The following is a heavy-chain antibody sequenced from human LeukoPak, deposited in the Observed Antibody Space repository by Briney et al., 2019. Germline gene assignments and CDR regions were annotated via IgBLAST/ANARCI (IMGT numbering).Heavy chain of an antibody. J-gene: IGHJ6*03. V-gene: IGHV2-5*01. CDR1: GFSLSTSGVG. CDR3: AHSRNSPPLYYYYYMDV. CDR2: IYWNDDK. D-gene: IGHD1-7*01. Sequence: SGPTLVNPTQTLTLTCTFSGFSLSTSGVGVGWIRQPPGKALEWLALIYWNDDKRYSPSLKSRLTITKDTSKNQVVLTMTNMDPVDTATYYCAHSRNSPPLYYYYYMDVWGKGTTVTVSS.